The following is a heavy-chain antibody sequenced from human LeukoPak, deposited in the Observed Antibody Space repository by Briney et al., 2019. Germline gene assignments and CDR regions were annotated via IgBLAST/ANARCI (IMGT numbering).Heavy chain of an antibody. V-gene: IGHV3-7*01. CDR3: GRIFNIWGTFRNT. Sequence: PGGSLRLTCEASGFSFSSFWMTWVRQAPGKGLEWVANINDDGSEKNYLESLKGRFTISRDNANNSVSLHMTALRAEDTAIYYCGRIFNIWGTFRNTWGQGTQVTVSS. CDR1: GFSFSSFW. J-gene: IGHJ4*02. CDR2: INDDGSEK. D-gene: IGHD3-16*02.